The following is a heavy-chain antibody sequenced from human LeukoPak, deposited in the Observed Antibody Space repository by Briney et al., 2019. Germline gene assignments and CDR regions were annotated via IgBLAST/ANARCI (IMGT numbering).Heavy chain of an antibody. J-gene: IGHJ3*02. CDR2: IYYSGST. CDR1: GGSISSYY. CDR3: ARHDQGFGEPDDFDI. V-gene: IGHV4-39*01. D-gene: IGHD3-10*01. Sequence: SETLSLTCTVSGGSISSYYWGWIRQPPGKGLEWIGSIYYSGSTYYNPSLKSRVTISVDTSKNQFSLKLSSVTAADTAVYYCARHDQGFGEPDDFDIWGQGTMVTVSS.